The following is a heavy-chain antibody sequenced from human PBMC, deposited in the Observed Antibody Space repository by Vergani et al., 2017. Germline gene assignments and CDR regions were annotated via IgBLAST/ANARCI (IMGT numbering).Heavy chain of an antibody. CDR3: ARDVVGGPGDYGGNSFDY. CDR1: GYTFTSYG. Sequence: QVQLVPSGAEVKTPGASVKVSCKASGYTFTSYGISWVRQALGQGLEWMGWISAYNGNTNYAQKLQGRVTMTTDTSTSTAYMELRSLRSDDTAVYYCARDVVGGPGDYGGNSFDYWGQGTLVTVSS. CDR2: ISAYNGNT. V-gene: IGHV1-18*04. J-gene: IGHJ4*02. D-gene: IGHD4-23*01.